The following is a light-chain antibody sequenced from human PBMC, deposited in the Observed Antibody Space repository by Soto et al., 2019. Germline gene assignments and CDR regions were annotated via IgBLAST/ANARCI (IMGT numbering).Light chain of an antibody. CDR1: ERITD. CDR2: AAS. Sequence: EVVLTQAPGTLALSPGERGTLSCRASERITDLAWFQQRPGQPPRLLIYAASSRATGIPDRFSGSGSGTDFTLTITRLEAEDFAMYYCQQYGNVSYSFGQGTKVDIK. V-gene: IGKV3-20*01. J-gene: IGKJ2*03. CDR3: QQYGNVSYS.